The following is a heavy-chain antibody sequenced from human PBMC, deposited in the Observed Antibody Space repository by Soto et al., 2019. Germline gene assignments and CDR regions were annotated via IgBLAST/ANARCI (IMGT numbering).Heavy chain of an antibody. J-gene: IGHJ4*02. V-gene: IGHV4-30-4*01. Sequence: PSETPSLTCTVSGYSFSSGIYDWSWIRQPPGKGLEWIGYIYYSGSTYYNPSLNSRLSMSLDKSANQFSLKVSSVTAADTAMYYCATESSGSSPLHFDYWGQGTLVTVSS. CDR3: ATESSGSSPLHFDY. D-gene: IGHD3-22*01. CDR1: GYSFSSGIYD. CDR2: IYYSGST.